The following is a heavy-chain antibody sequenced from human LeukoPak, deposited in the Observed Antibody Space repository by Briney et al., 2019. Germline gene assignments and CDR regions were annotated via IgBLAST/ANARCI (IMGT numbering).Heavy chain of an antibody. CDR3: ARGVYYDYVWGSYRSYYFDY. D-gene: IGHD3-16*02. Sequence: ASVTVSCKASGYTFTSYGISWVRQAPGQGLEWMGWISAYNGNTNYAQKLQGRVTMTTDTSTSTAYMELRSLRSDDTAVYYCARGVYYDYVWGSYRSYYFDYWGQGTLVTVSS. CDR2: ISAYNGNT. CDR1: GYTFTSYG. V-gene: IGHV1-18*01. J-gene: IGHJ4*02.